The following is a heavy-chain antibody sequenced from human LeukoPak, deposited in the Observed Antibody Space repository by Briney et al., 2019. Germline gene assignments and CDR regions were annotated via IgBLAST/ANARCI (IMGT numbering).Heavy chain of an antibody. D-gene: IGHD6-13*01. V-gene: IGHV3-23*01. Sequence: GGSLRLSCAASGFTFSSYAMSWVRQAPGKGLEWVSAISGSGGSTYYADSVKGRFTISRDNSKNTLYLQMNSLRAEDTAIYYCAKDKVQNIAAAGTDDYWGQGTLVTASS. CDR1: GFTFSSYA. J-gene: IGHJ4*02. CDR2: ISGSGGST. CDR3: AKDKVQNIAAAGTDDY.